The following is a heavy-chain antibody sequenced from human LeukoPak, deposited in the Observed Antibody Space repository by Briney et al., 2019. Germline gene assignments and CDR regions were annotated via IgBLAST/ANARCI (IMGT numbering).Heavy chain of an antibody. CDR2: VSYTGRT. CDR1: GGSLSGHY. CDR3: ARLLDNDISGDLDTFDV. Sequence: PSGTLSLTCTVPGGSLSGHYWSWIRQPPGKRLEWIGYVSYTGRTKYNPSLQSRVTISIDTSKSQFSLKLTSVTSADTAVYSCARLLDNDISGDLDTFDVWGQGTTVIVSS. V-gene: IGHV4-59*11. D-gene: IGHD3-22*01. J-gene: IGHJ3*01.